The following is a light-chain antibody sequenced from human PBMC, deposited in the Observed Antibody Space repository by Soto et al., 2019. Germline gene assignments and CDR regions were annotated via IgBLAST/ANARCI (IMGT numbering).Light chain of an antibody. CDR3: SSYSRSTAYV. J-gene: IGLJ1*01. V-gene: IGLV2-14*01. Sequence: QSALAQPASVSGSPGQSITISCTGTSSDVGGYKYVSWHQLHPGKAPKLIIYEVSNRPSGVSNRFSGSKSGNTASLTISGLQAEDEADYYCSSYSRSTAYVFGTGT. CDR1: SSDVGGYKY. CDR2: EVS.